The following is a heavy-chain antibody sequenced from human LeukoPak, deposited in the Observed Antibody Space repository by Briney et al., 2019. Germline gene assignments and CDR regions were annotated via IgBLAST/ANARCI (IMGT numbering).Heavy chain of an antibody. V-gene: IGHV3-23*01. CDR2: ISGSGGST. CDR1: GFTFSSYA. J-gene: IGHJ4*02. Sequence: GGSLRLSCAASGFTFSSYAMSWVRQAPGKGLEWVSAISGSGGSTYYADSVKGRFTVSRDNSKNTLYLQMDSLRAEDTAVYYCAKGSTISRPYYFDYWGQGTLVTVSS. CDR3: AKGSTISRPYYFDY. D-gene: IGHD2/OR15-2a*01.